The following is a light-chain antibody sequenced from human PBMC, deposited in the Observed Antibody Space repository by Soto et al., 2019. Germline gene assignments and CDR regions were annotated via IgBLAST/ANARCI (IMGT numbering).Light chain of an antibody. CDR1: SSDVGGYNY. Sequence: QSALTQPSSASGSPGQSVTISCTGTSSDVGGYNYVSWYQQHPGKAPKLMIFEVNKRPSGVPDRFSGSKSGNTASLTVSGLQAEDEAEYFCSSYAGSYTWVFGGGTKLTVL. J-gene: IGLJ3*02. CDR3: SSYAGSYTWV. CDR2: EVN. V-gene: IGLV2-8*01.